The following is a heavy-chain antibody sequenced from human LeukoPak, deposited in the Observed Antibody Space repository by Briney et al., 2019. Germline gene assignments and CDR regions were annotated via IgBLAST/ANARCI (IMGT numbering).Heavy chain of an antibody. CDR1: GGTFSSYS. CDR2: IIPIFATA. J-gene: IGHJ4*02. D-gene: IGHD5-18*01. CDR3: ARERGEYSYVFDY. Sequence: SVKVSCKASGGTFSSYSISWVRQAPGQGLEWMGGIIPIFATANYAQKFQGRVTITADESTSTAYMELSSLRSDDTAVYYCARERGEYSYVFDYWGQGTLVTVSS. V-gene: IGHV1-69*13.